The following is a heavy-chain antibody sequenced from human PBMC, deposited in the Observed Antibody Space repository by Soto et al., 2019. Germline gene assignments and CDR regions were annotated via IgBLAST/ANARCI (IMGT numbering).Heavy chain of an antibody. CDR1: GDSVSSNSAA. J-gene: IGHJ5*02. V-gene: IGHV6-1*01. CDR2: TYYRSKWYN. Sequence: QVQLQQSGPGLVKPSQTLSLTCAISGDSVSSNSAAWNWIRQSPSRGLEWLGRTYYRSKWYNDYPVSVQSRLTINPDTSKNRFSLPLNSVTPEDTAVYYCARDRYSSGSNWFAPWGQGTLVTVSS. D-gene: IGHD6-19*01. CDR3: ARDRYSSGSNWFAP.